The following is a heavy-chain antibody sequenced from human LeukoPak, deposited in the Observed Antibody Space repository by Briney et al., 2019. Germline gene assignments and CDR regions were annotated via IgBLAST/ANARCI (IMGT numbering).Heavy chain of an antibody. Sequence: ASVKVSCKASGYTFTGYYMHWVRQAPGQGLEWMGWINPNSGGTNYAQKFQGRVTMTGGTSISTAYMELSRLRSDDTAVYYCARAQGPNYYYDSSGYYYWGQGTLVTVSS. CDR3: ARAQGPNYYYDSSGYYY. V-gene: IGHV1-2*02. CDR1: GYTFTGYY. D-gene: IGHD3-22*01. CDR2: INPNSGGT. J-gene: IGHJ4*02.